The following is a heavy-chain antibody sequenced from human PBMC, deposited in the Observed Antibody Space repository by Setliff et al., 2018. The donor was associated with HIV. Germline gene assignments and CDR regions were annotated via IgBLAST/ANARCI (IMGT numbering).Heavy chain of an antibody. Sequence: SETLSLTCTVSGGSIRSGSYYWSWIRQPAGKGLEWIGHIYTSGGTNYNPSLKSRVTISLDTSKNQFSLKLSSVTASDTAVFYCARHAPGSDYGDAYYFDYWGQGRLVAVSS. CDR2: IYTSGGT. D-gene: IGHD4-17*01. J-gene: IGHJ4*02. CDR3: ARHAPGSDYGDAYYFDY. CDR1: GGSIRSGSYY. V-gene: IGHV4-61*09.